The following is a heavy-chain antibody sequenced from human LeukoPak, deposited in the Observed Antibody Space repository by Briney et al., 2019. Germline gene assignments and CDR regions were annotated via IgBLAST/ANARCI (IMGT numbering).Heavy chain of an antibody. Sequence: SETLSLTCAVYGGSFSGYYWSWIRQPPGKGLEWIGEINHSGSTNYNPSLKSRVTISVDTSKNQFSLKLSSVTAADTAVYYCARHLGYYDILTGYRPPSNWFDPWGQGTLVTVSS. J-gene: IGHJ5*02. CDR1: GGSFSGYY. CDR3: ARHLGYYDILTGYRPPSNWFDP. V-gene: IGHV4-34*01. D-gene: IGHD3-9*01. CDR2: INHSGST.